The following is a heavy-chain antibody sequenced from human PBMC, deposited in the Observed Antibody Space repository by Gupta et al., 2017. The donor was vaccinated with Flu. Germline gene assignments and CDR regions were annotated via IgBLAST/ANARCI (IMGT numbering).Heavy chain of an antibody. CDR2: IHYTGTT. Sequence: QLQLQESGPRLVKPSETLSLTCSVSGGSISGSHYYWGWVRQPPGKGLEWIATIHYTGTTYYNPSLKSRVAISVDTAKNHFSLNLNSVTAADTAVYDCVTEDREGYNKIDYWGQGALVTVSS. D-gene: IGHD4-4*01. V-gene: IGHV4-39*02. J-gene: IGHJ4*02. CDR1: GGSISGSHYY. CDR3: VTEDREGYNKIDY.